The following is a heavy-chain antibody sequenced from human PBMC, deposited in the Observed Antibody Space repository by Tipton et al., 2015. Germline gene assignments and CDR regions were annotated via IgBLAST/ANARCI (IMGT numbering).Heavy chain of an antibody. CDR1: GGSISNYY. D-gene: IGHD6-19*01. Sequence: LSCTVSGGSISNYYWNWIRQPPGKGLEWIGYISYSGSPNYNPSLRSRVTISVDASKNQFSLQLSSITAADTAVYYCARGHYVSGWYSHYFDLWGRGSLVTVSS. CDR3: ARGHYVSGWYSHYFDL. J-gene: IGHJ2*01. V-gene: IGHV4-59*12. CDR2: ISYSGSP.